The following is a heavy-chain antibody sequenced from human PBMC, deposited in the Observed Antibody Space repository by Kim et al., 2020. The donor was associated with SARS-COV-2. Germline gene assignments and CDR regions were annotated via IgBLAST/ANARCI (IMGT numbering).Heavy chain of an antibody. V-gene: IGHV3-7*03. CDR3: VSTQTFDY. Sequence: GSEKSVVDSVKGRFTISRDNAKKSLFLQMNSLRVEDTAVYYCVSTQTFDYWGQGNLVIISS. J-gene: IGHJ4*02. CDR2: GSEK.